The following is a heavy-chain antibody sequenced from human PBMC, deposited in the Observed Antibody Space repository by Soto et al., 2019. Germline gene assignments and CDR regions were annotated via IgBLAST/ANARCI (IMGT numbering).Heavy chain of an antibody. Sequence: ASVKVSCKVSGYTLTELSMHWVRQAPGKGLEWMGGFDPEDGETIYAQKFQGRVTMTEDTSTDTAYMELGSLRSEDTAVYYCATDQYCSGGSCYFSGAFDIWGQGTMVTVSS. V-gene: IGHV1-24*01. CDR3: ATDQYCSGGSCYFSGAFDI. CDR1: GYTLTELS. D-gene: IGHD2-15*01. J-gene: IGHJ3*02. CDR2: FDPEDGET.